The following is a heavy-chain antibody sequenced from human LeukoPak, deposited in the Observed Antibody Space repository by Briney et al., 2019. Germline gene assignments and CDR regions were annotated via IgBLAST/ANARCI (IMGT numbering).Heavy chain of an antibody. CDR1: GYTFTSYD. CDR3: ARVVSSSTGGNWFDP. V-gene: IGHV1-18*01. Sequence: GASVKVSCKASGYTFTSYDINWVRQAPGQGLEWMGWISAYNGNTNYAQKLQGRVTMTTDTSTSTAYMELRSLRSDDTAVYYCARVVSSSTGGNWFDPWGQGTLVTVSS. D-gene: IGHD6-13*01. CDR2: ISAYNGNT. J-gene: IGHJ5*02.